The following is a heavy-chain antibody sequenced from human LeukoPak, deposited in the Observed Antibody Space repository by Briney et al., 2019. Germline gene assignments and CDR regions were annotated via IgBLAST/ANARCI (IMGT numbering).Heavy chain of an antibody. CDR2: IKQDGSEK. CDR3: ARDGEYSSSWYHVAETSNFDY. J-gene: IGHJ4*02. CDR1: GFTFSSYW. V-gene: IGHV3-7*01. D-gene: IGHD6-13*01. Sequence: PGGSLRLSCAASGFTFSSYWMNWVRQAPGKGLGWVANIKQDGSEKYYVDSVKGRFTISRDNAKNSLYLQMNSLRAEDTAAYYCARDGEYSSSWYHVAETSNFDYWGQGTLVTVSS.